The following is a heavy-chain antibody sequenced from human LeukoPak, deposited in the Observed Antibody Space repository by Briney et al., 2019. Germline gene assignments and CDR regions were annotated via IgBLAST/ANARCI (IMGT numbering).Heavy chain of an antibody. V-gene: IGHV4-39*02. D-gene: IGHD3-22*01. Sequence: SGTLSLTCTVSGGSISSGSYYWGWIRQPPGKGLEWIGSIYYSGSTYYNPSLKSRVTISVDTSKNQFSLKLSSVTAADTAVYYCAREESSTMTHYWGQGTLVTVSS. CDR2: IYYSGST. CDR1: GGSISSGSYY. J-gene: IGHJ4*02. CDR3: AREESSTMTHY.